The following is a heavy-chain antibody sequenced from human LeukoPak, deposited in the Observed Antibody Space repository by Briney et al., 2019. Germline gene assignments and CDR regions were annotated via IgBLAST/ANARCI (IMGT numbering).Heavy chain of an antibody. CDR1: GGSIRGYY. D-gene: IGHD3-10*01. CDR3: ARGPRISLVRGALELDY. Sequence: SETLSLTCTVSGGSIRGYYWSWIRQPPGKGLEWIGYIYYSGSTNYNPSLKSRLTISVDTSKNQFSLKLSSVTAADTAVYYCARGPRISLVRGALELDYWGQGTLVTVSS. V-gene: IGHV4-59*01. J-gene: IGHJ4*02. CDR2: IYYSGST.